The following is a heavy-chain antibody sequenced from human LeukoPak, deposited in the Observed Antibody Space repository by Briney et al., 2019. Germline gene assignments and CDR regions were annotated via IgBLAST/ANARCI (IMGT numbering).Heavy chain of an antibody. CDR2: ISAYNGNT. V-gene: IGHV1-18*01. CDR1: GGTFSSYA. J-gene: IGHJ4*02. CDR3: AREGAGATSQDY. D-gene: IGHD1-26*01. Sequence: ASVKVSCKASGGTFSSYAISWVRQAPGQGLEWMGWISAYNGNTNYAQKLQGRVTMTTDTSTSTAYMELRSLRSDDTAVYYCAREGAGATSQDYWGQGTLVTVSS.